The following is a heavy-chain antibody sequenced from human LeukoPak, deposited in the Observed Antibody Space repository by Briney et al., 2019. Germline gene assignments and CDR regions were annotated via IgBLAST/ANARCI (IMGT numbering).Heavy chain of an antibody. J-gene: IGHJ4*02. CDR2: IYYSGST. CDR3: ARVLYSSGWYEIDY. Sequence: SETLSLTCTVSGYSISSGYYWGWIRQPPGKGLEWIGYIYYSGSTNYNPSLKSRVTISVDTSKNQFSLKLSSVTAADTAVYYCARVLYSSGWYEIDYWGQGTLVTVSS. V-gene: IGHV4-61*01. D-gene: IGHD6-19*01. CDR1: GYSISSGYY.